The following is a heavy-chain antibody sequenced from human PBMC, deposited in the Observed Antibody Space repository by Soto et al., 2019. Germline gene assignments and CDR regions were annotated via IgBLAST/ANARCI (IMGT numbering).Heavy chain of an antibody. CDR3: ARGGPHYYDSSGSRYDY. J-gene: IGHJ4*02. CDR2: IIPILGIA. CDR1: GGTFSSYT. Sequence: SVKVSCKASGGTFSSYTISWVRQAPGQGLEWMGRIIPILGIANYAQKFQGRVTITADKSTSTAYMELSSLRSEDTAVYYCARGGPHYYDSSGSRYDYWGQGTLVTVSS. V-gene: IGHV1-69*02. D-gene: IGHD3-22*01.